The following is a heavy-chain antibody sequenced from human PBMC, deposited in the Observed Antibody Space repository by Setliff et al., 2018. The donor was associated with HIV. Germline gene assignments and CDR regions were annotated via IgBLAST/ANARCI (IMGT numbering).Heavy chain of an antibody. CDR2: IWDDGSNK. D-gene: IGHD3-3*01. V-gene: IGHV3-33*06. Sequence: PGGSLRLSCATSGFTFSNYGMNWVRQAPGKGLEWVAVIWDDGSNKKYVDSVKGRFTISRDNSKSTVYLQMDSLRAEDTAIYYCAKDYNFWSAHGAHPADWGQGILVTVSS. CDR1: GFTFSNYG. J-gene: IGHJ4*02. CDR3: AKDYNFWSAHGAHPAD.